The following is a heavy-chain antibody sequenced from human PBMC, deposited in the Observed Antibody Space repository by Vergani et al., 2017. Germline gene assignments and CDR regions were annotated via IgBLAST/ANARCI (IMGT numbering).Heavy chain of an antibody. CDR2: IIPILGIA. CDR1: GGTFSSYT. V-gene: IGHV1-69*02. Sequence: QVQLVQSGAEVKKPGSSVKVSCKASGGTFSSYTISWVRQAPGQGLEGMGRIIPILGIANYAQKFQGRVTITADKSTSTAYMELISLRSEDAAVYYCAGGRLGVVVVASAGWFDPWGQGTLVTVSS. J-gene: IGHJ5*02. CDR3: AGGRLGVVVVASAGWFDP. D-gene: IGHD2-15*01.